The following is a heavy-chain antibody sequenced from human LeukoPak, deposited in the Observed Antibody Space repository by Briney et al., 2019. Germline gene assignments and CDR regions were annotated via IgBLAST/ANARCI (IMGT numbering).Heavy chain of an antibody. V-gene: IGHV1-2*02. CDR1: GYTFTGYY. CDR3: ATATYGGGNWFDP. D-gene: IGHD1-26*01. CDR2: INPNSGGT. J-gene: IGHJ5*02. Sequence: ASVTVSCKASGYTFTGYYMHWVRQAPGQGLEWMGWINPNSGGTNYAQKFQGRVTMTRDTSISTAYMELSRLRSDDTAVYYCATATYGGGNWFDPWGQGTLVTVSS.